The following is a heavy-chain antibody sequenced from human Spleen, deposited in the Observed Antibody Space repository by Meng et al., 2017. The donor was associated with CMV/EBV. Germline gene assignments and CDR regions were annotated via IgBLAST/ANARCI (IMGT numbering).Heavy chain of an antibody. D-gene: IGHD3-22*01. CDR3: ARDTDYYDNSGYTSFDL. CDR1: GGTFSSYA. CDR2: IIPIFGTT. Sequence: SVKVSCKASGGTFSSYAISWVRQAPGQGLEWMGGIIPIFGTTNYAQKFQGRVTMVRDTSVTTAFMELSRLRSDDTAVYYCARDTDYYDNSGYTSFDLWGQGTLVTVSS. J-gene: IGHJ4*02. V-gene: IGHV1-69*05.